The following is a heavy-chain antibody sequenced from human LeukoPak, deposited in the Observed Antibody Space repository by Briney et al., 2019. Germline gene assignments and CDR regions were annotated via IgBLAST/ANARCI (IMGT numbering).Heavy chain of an antibody. Sequence: ASVKVSCKASGYTFTSYGISWVRQAPGQGLEWMGWISAYNDNTYYAQKLQGRVTMTTDTSTSTAYMELRSLRSDDTAVYYCARVDSSWLTRRSDNWFDPWGQGTLVTVSS. CDR1: GYTFTSYG. J-gene: IGHJ5*02. V-gene: IGHV1-18*01. CDR2: ISAYNDNT. CDR3: ARVDSSWLTRRSDNWFDP. D-gene: IGHD6-13*01.